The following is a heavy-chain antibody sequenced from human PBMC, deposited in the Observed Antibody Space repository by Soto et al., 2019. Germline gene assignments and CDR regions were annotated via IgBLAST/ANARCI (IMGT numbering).Heavy chain of an antibody. CDR1: GFTFTNYY. V-gene: IGHV3-11*06. CDR2: ISANNVYT. CDR3: ARDLEVGSYLYYFDF. D-gene: IGHD1-26*01. Sequence: PGGSLRLSCAASGFTFTNYYISWIRQAPRKGLEWVSYISANNVYTNYADSVKGRFTISRDNGRNSVYLQMNGLRAEDTAVYYCARDLEVGSYLYYFDFWGQGALVTVSS. J-gene: IGHJ4*02.